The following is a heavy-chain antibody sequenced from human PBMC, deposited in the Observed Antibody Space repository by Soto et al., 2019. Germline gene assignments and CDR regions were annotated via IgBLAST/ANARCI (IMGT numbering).Heavy chain of an antibody. V-gene: IGHV4-61*01. CDR1: GGSVSSDNYY. Sequence: PSETLSLTCTVSGGSVSSDNYYWSWVRQPPGKGLEWIGYIYYIGSTNYNPSLKSRVTISGDTSRNQFSLKLSSVTAADTAVYYCARLKNHGYDYLGQGTLVAFSS. CDR2: IYYIGST. D-gene: IGHD5-18*01. CDR3: ARLKNHGYDY. J-gene: IGHJ4*02.